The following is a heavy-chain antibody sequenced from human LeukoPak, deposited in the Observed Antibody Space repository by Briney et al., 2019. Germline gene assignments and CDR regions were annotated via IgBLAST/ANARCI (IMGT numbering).Heavy chain of an antibody. V-gene: IGHV1-18*01. CDR1: GYTFTSYG. Sequence: ASVKVSCKASGYTFTSYGISWVRQAPGQGLEWMGWISAYNGNTNYAQKLQGRVTMITDTSTSTAYMELRSLRSDDTAVYYCARDQSSGWSDYYGMDVWGQGTTVTVSS. D-gene: IGHD6-19*01. CDR2: ISAYNGNT. J-gene: IGHJ6*02. CDR3: ARDQSSGWSDYYGMDV.